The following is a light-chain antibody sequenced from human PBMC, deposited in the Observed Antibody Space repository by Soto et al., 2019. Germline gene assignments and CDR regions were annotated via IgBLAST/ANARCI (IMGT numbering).Light chain of an antibody. CDR2: GNS. Sequence: QSVLTQPPSVSGAPGQRVTTSCTGSSSNIGAGYDVHWYQQLPGTAPKLLIYGNSNRPSGVPDRFSGSKSGTSASLAITGLQAEDEADYYCQSYDSSLSSWVVFGGGTKLTVL. CDR1: SSNIGAGYD. J-gene: IGLJ2*01. V-gene: IGLV1-40*01. CDR3: QSYDSSLSSWVV.